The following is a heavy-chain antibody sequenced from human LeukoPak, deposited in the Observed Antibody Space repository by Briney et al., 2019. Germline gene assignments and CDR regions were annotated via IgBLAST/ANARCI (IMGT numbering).Heavy chain of an antibody. CDR1: GYTFTSYG. V-gene: IGHV1-18*01. J-gene: IGHJ4*02. CDR2: ISAYNGNT. CDR3: ARDRPLWSGYHSFDY. D-gene: IGHD3-3*01. Sequence: ASVKVSCKASGYTFTSYGISWVRQAPGQGLEWMGWISAYNGNTNYAQKLQGRVTMTTDTSTSTAYMELRSLRSDDTAVYYCARDRPLWSGYHSFDYWGQGTLVTVSS.